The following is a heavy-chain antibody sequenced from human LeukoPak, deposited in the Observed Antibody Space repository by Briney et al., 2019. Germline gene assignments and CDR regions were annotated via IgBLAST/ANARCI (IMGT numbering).Heavy chain of an antibody. Sequence: GGSLRLSCAASGFTFSSYGMHWVRQAPGKGLEWVSAFSGSGGSTYYADSVKGRFTISRDNSKNTLYLQMNSLRAEDTAVYYCAKVLIAGIYYYYGMDVWGQGTTVTVSS. J-gene: IGHJ6*02. CDR3: AKVLIAGIYYYYGMDV. CDR1: GFTFSSYG. D-gene: IGHD3-16*01. CDR2: FSGSGGST. V-gene: IGHV3-23*01.